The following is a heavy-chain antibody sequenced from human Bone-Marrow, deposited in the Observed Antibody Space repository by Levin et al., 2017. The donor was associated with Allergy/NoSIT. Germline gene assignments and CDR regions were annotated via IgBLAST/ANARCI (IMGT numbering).Heavy chain of an antibody. J-gene: IGHJ5*02. Sequence: KPAETLSLTCAVYGGSFSGYYWSWIRQPPGKGLEWIGEINHSGSTNYNPSLKSRVTISVDTSKNQFSLKLSSVTAADTAVYYCARGVPVAGQMGFDPWGQGTLVTVSS. V-gene: IGHV4-34*01. CDR3: ARGVPVAGQMGFDP. D-gene: IGHD6-19*01. CDR2: INHSGST. CDR1: GGSFSGYY.